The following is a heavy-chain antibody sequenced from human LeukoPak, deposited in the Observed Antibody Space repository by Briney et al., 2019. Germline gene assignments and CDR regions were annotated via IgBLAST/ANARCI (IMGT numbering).Heavy chain of an antibody. D-gene: IGHD2-15*01. V-gene: IGHV3-64D*06. Sequence: GGSLRLSCTASGFTVSSNYMSWVRQAPGKGLEYVSGISSNGGSTYYADSVKGRFTISRDNSKSTLYLQMSSLRAEDTAVYYCVKDSHFAMACSGGSCSFDYWGQGTLVTVSS. J-gene: IGHJ4*02. CDR2: ISSNGGST. CDR1: GFTVSSNY. CDR3: VKDSHFAMACSGGSCSFDY.